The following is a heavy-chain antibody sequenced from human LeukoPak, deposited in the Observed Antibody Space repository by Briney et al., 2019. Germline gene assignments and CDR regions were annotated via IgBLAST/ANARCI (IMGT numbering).Heavy chain of an antibody. CDR2: ISSSGSTI. D-gene: IGHD2-15*01. Sequence: LPGGSLRLSCAASGFTFSSYEMNWVRQAPGKGLEWVSYISSSGSTIYYADSVKGRFTISRDNAKNSLYLQMNSLRAEDTAVYYCARASDIVVVGNKPQEYYYYYYMDVWGKGTTVTISS. CDR1: GFTFSSYE. CDR3: ARASDIVVVGNKPQEYYYYYYMDV. V-gene: IGHV3-48*03. J-gene: IGHJ6*03.